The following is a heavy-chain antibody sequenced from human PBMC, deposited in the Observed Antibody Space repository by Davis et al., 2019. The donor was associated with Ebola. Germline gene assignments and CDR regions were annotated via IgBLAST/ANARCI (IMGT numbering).Heavy chain of an antibody. V-gene: IGHV3-11*06. CDR1: GFTFTDYY. Sequence: GGSLRLSCEASGFTFTDYYMTWIRQAPGKGLEWVSYMSGDHLYTNYADSVRGRFTISRDDAKNSLYLQMNSLRDEDTAIYYCVRGEVEIFGGFHYWGQGTLVTVSS. CDR3: VRGEVEIFGGFHY. CDR2: MSGDHLYT. D-gene: IGHD3-3*01. J-gene: IGHJ4*02.